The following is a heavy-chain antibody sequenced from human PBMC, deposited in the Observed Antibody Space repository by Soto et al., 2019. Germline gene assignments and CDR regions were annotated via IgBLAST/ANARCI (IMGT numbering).Heavy chain of an antibody. CDR1: GVTFNNSA. V-gene: IGHV1-69*13. D-gene: IGHD3-22*01. J-gene: IGHJ4*02. CDR2: FLPLFGTT. Sequence: SVKVSCKASGVTFNNSAFSWVRQAPGQGLEWMGGFLPLFGTTNHAQKFQGRLSITEDESTSTAYMHLSSLRSEDTAIYYCARDHWDYDSSAYQRQFWGQGTLVTVSS. CDR3: ARDHWDYDSSAYQRQF.